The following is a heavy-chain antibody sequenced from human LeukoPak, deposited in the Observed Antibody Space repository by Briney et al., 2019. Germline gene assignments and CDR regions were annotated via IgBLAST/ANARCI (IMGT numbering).Heavy chain of an antibody. CDR1: GDSVSSNIAA. Sequence: SQTLSLTCVISGDSVSSNIAAWTWIRQSPSRGLEWLGRTYYRSRWFYEYAVSVKGRITINLDTSKNQLSLEMNSVIPEDTAVYYCARDLPWYYDSSAEVLSDYWGQGTLVTVSS. CDR2: TYYRSRWFY. V-gene: IGHV6-1*01. J-gene: IGHJ4*02. CDR3: ARDLPWYYDSSAEVLSDY. D-gene: IGHD3-22*01.